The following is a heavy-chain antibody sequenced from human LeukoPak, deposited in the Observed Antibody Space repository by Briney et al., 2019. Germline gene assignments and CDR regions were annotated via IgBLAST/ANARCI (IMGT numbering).Heavy chain of an antibody. Sequence: PSETLSLTCIVSGGSLSGYYWSWIRQSAGKGLEWIGRVYTSGNSNYNPSLKSRVTMSIDTSKNQFSLKLSSVTAADTALYFCAREGSGYCTGTSCGIWFDPWGQGTLVTVSS. CDR3: AREGSGYCTGTSCGIWFDP. CDR1: GGSLSGYY. D-gene: IGHD2-2*01. V-gene: IGHV4-4*07. CDR2: VYTSGNS. J-gene: IGHJ5*02.